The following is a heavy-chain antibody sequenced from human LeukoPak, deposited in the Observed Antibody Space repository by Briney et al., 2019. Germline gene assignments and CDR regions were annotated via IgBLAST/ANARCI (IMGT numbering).Heavy chain of an antibody. Sequence: ASVKVSCKASGYTFTTYDINWVRQATGQGLEWMGWMNPNSGNTGYTQKFQGRVTMTRNTSISTAYMELSSLRSEDTAVYYCARGAPGSYCSGGSCPYFDYWGQGTLVSVSS. CDR3: ARGAPGSYCSGGSCPYFDY. J-gene: IGHJ4*02. V-gene: IGHV1-8*01. CDR2: MNPNSGNT. CDR1: GYTFTTYD. D-gene: IGHD2-15*01.